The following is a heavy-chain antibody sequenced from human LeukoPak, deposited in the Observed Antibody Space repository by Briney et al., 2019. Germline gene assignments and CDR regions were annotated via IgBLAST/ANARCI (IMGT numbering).Heavy chain of an antibody. CDR3: ARGLGATESYYYYYYMDV. V-gene: IGHV3-74*01. Sequence: GGSLRLSCAASGFTFSRYWMHWVRQAPGKGLVGVSRINSDGSSTNYADSVKGRFTISRDSAKNTLFLQMNSLRAEDTAVYYCARGLGATESYYYYYYMDVWGKGTTVTVSS. J-gene: IGHJ6*03. D-gene: IGHD1-26*01. CDR1: GFTFSRYW. CDR2: INSDGSST.